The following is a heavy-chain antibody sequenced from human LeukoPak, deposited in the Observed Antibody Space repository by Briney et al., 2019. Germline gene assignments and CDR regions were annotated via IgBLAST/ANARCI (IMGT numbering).Heavy chain of an antibody. CDR1: GESFSGYY. CDR2: INQSGST. J-gene: IGHJ2*01. V-gene: IGHV4-34*01. Sequence: PSETLSLTCVVYGESFSGYYWSWLRQPPGKGLEWIGEINQSGSTNYSPSLKSRVTISVDTSKNQFSLKLSSVTAADTAVYYCARGPYSSSWRNFYWYFDLWGRGTRVTVSS. CDR3: ARGPYSSSWRNFYWYFDL. D-gene: IGHD6-13*01.